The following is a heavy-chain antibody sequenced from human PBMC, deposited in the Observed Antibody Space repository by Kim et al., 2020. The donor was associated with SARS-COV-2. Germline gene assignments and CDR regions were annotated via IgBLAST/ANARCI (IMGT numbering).Heavy chain of an antibody. V-gene: IGHV3-48*03. Sequence: GGSLRLSCAASGLTFRSYEMNWVRQAPGKGLEWVSYISGSGSSKYYADSVKGRFTISRGNAKDSLYLQMNGLRAEDTAVYYCAREVVVSPDAFDIWGQGTMVTVSS. CDR1: GLTFRSYE. D-gene: IGHD3-22*01. CDR2: ISGSGSSK. CDR3: AREVVVSPDAFDI. J-gene: IGHJ3*02.